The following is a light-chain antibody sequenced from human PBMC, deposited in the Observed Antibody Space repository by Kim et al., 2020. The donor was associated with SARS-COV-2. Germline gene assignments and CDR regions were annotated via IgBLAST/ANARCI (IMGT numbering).Light chain of an antibody. CDR3: QQYGSSPYT. Sequence: LAPGERATRSCRASQSVCSSYLAWYQQKPGQAPRLLIYGASSRATGIPDRFSGSGSGTDFTLNISRLEPEDFAVYYCQQYGSSPYTFGQGTTLE. J-gene: IGKJ2*01. V-gene: IGKV3-20*01. CDR2: GAS. CDR1: QSVCSSY.